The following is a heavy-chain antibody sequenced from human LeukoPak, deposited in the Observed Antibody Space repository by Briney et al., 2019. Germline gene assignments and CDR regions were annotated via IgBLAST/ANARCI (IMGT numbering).Heavy chain of an antibody. CDR2: INPSDGST. D-gene: IGHD6-6*01. CDR1: GYTFTNYY. CDR3: ARGRTAAHY. Sequence: ASVKVSCKAFGYTFTNYYIHWVRQAPGQGLEWMGVINPSDGSTNYAQKFQGRVTMTRDTSTGTVYMELSSLIAEDTATYYCARGRTAAHYWGQGTLLTVSS. J-gene: IGHJ4*02. V-gene: IGHV1-46*01.